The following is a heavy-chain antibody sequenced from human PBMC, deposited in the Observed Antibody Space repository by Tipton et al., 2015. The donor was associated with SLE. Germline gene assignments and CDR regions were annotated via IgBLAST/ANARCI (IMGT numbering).Heavy chain of an antibody. D-gene: IGHD5-18*01. J-gene: IGHJ3*02. V-gene: IGHV3-48*03. Sequence: SLRLSCAASGFTFSNFEMNWVRQAPGMGLEWVSYITTCGSPVYYADSVKGRVTISRDNAKNSLYLQMNSLRAEDTAVYFCARVRSQRDAFDMWGQGSMVNVSS. CDR2: ITTCGSPV. CDR1: GFTFSNFE. CDR3: ARVRSQRDAFDM.